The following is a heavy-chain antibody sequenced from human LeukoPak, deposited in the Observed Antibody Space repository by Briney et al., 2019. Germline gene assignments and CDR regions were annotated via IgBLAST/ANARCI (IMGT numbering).Heavy chain of an antibody. D-gene: IGHD2-2*01. CDR1: GFTFSSYE. CDR2: ISSSGSTI. J-gene: IGHJ6*02. V-gene: IGHV3-48*03. CDR3: ARGHCSSTSCYVGYYYYGMDV. Sequence: GGSLRLSCAASGFTFSSYEMNWVRQAPGKGLEWVSYISSSGSTIYYADSVKGRFTISRDNAKNSLYLQMNSLRAEDTAVYYCARGHCSSTSCYVGYYYYGMDVWGQGTTVTVSS.